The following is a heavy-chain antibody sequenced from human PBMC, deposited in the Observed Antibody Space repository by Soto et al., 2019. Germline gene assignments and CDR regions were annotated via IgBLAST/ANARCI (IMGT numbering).Heavy chain of an antibody. CDR3: ARHAWLEN. V-gene: IGHV3-53*02. J-gene: IGHJ4*02. CDR2: IYSGGNT. CDR1: GFSVSGDT. Sequence: VQLVETGGGLIYPGGSLRLSCAASGFSVSGDTMNWVRQAPGKGLEWISAIYSGGNTNDAGSVKGRFTISRDTSKNTLYLQMNSLRVEDTAVYYCARHAWLENWGQGTLVTVSS. D-gene: IGHD3-9*01.